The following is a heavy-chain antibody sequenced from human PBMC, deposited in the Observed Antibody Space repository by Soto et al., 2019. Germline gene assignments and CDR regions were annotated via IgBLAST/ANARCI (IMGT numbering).Heavy chain of an antibody. Sequence: SETLSLTCAVYGGSFSGYYWSWIRQPPGKGLEWIGEINHSGSTNYNPSLKSRVTISVDTSKNQFSLKLSSVTAADTAVYYCARGFTMVRLRRWFDPWGQGTLVTVSS. CDR1: GGSFSGYY. D-gene: IGHD3-10*01. J-gene: IGHJ5*02. CDR3: ARGFTMVRLRRWFDP. V-gene: IGHV4-34*01. CDR2: INHSGST.